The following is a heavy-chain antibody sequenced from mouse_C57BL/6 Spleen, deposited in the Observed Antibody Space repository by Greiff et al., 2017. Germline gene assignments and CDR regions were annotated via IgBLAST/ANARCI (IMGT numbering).Heavy chain of an antibody. CDR1: GYTFTSYW. Sequence: QVQLKQPGAELVKPGASVTMSCQASGYTFTSYWITWVKQRPGQGLEWIGDIYPGSGSTNYNEKFKSKATLTVDTASSTAYRQLSSLTSEDSAVYYCASWGPSNWDYWGQGTTLTVSS. V-gene: IGHV1-55*01. D-gene: IGHD4-1*01. CDR2: IYPGSGST. CDR3: ASWGPSNWDY. J-gene: IGHJ2*01.